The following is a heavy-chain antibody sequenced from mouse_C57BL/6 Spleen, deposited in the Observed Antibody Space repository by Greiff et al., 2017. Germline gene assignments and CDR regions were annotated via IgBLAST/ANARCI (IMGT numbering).Heavy chain of an antibody. CDR2: ISDGGSYT. V-gene: IGHV5-4*01. Sequence: DVMLVESGGGLVKPGGSLKLSCAASGFTFSSYAMSWVRQTPEKRLEWVATISDGGSYTYYPDNVKGRFTISRDNAKNNLYLQMSHLKSEDTAMYYCARDEGNDYDEVWYFDYWGQGTTLTVSS. D-gene: IGHD2-4*01. CDR3: ARDEGNDYDEVWYFDY. J-gene: IGHJ2*01. CDR1: GFTFSSYA.